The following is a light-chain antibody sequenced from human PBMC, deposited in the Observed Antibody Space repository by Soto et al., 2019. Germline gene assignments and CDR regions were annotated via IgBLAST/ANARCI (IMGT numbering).Light chain of an antibody. CDR2: GSS. CDR3: QQYGSSPRT. J-gene: IGKJ1*01. CDR1: QSVGSNS. V-gene: IGKV3-20*01. Sequence: EDVFTQSPGTLSFSPGERATLSCRASQSVGSNSLAWYQQKPGQAPRLLIYGSSSRATGIPDRFSGSGSGTDFTLTVSRLEPEDFAVYYCQQYGSSPRTLGQGTKVDIK.